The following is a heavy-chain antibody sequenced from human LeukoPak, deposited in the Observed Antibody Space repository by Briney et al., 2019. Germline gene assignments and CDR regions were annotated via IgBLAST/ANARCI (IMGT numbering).Heavy chain of an antibody. CDR3: ARDRTGYSGYDARGYSYAPYL. V-gene: IGHV3-30-3*01. D-gene: IGHD5-12*01. Sequence: GGSLRLSCAASGFTFSSYAMHWVRQAPGKGLEWVAVISYDGSNKYYADSVKGRFTISRDNSKNTLYLQMNSLRAEDTAVYYCARDRTGYSGYDARGYSYAPYLWGQGTLVTVSS. CDR2: ISYDGSNK. CDR1: GFTFSSYA. J-gene: IGHJ5*02.